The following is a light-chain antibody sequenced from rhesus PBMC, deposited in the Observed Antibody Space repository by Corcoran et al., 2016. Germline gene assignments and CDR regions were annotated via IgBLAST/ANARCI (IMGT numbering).Light chain of an antibody. Sequence: DIQMTQSPSSLSASVGDRVTITCRASQGITTYLNWYQQKPGKPPKRLIYAASRLESGVPSRFSGSGAGTDFTLTISSLQPEDFATYYCRQYNSDPYSFGQGTKVEIK. CDR2: AAS. CDR3: RQYNSDPYS. CDR1: QGITTY. V-gene: IGKV1-43*02. J-gene: IGKJ2*01.